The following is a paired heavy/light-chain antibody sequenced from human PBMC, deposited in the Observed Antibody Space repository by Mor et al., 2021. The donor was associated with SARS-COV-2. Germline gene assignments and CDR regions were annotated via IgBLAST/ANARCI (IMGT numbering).Light chain of an antibody. J-gene: IGKJ5*01. CDR3: HQSSSLPIT. CDR2: FAS. CDR1: QSIGNS. Sequence: EIVLTQSPDFQSVTPNQKITITCRASQSIGNSLHWYQQKPGQSPKLLIKFASQSISGVPPRFSGSGSGTDFTLTINGLEVEDATAYYCHQSSSLPITFGQGTRLEIK. V-gene: IGKV6D-21*02.
Heavy chain of an antibody. V-gene: IGHV4-34*02. CDR3: SRGAYCGGGDCARPATYLQD. J-gene: IGHJ1*01. D-gene: IGHD2-21*01. CDR2: INQNGRT. Sequence: QVQLQQWGARLLKPSETLSLTCVVSGGSFSGYYWSWIRQSPGKGLEWIGEINQNGRTNYNPSLKSRVTVSADRSKNQFSLKLTSLTAADTAIYYCSRGAYCGGGDCARPATYLQDWGQGTLVAVSS. CDR1: GGSFSGYY.